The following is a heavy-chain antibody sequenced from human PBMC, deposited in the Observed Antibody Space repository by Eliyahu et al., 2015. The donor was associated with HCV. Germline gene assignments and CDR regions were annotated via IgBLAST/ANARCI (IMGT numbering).Heavy chain of an antibody. D-gene: IGHD3-10*01. J-gene: IGHJ4*02. V-gene: IGHV3-33*01. CDR3: ARGPQGYGGYYNGAGSYIRF. Sequence: LEWVAVIWYDGSNKYYADSVKGRFTISRDNSKNTLYLQMNSLRAEDTAVYYCARGPQGYGGYYNGAGSYIRFWGQGTLVTVSS. CDR2: IWYDGSNK.